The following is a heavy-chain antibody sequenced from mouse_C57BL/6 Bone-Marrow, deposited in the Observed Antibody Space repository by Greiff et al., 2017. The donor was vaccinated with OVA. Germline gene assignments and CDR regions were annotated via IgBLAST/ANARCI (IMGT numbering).Heavy chain of an antibody. D-gene: IGHD2-4*01. CDR3: TTDDYDALFDY. CDR1: GFNIKDDY. J-gene: IGHJ2*01. CDR2: IDPENGDT. Sequence: VQLQQSGAELVRPGASVKLSCTASGFNIKDDYMHWVKQRPEQGLEWIGWIDPENGDTEYASKFQGKATITADTSSNTAYLQLSSLTSEDTAVYYCTTDDYDALFDYWGQGTTLTVSS. V-gene: IGHV14-4*01.